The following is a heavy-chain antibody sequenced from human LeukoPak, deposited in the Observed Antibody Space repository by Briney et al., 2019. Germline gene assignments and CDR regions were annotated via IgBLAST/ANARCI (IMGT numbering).Heavy chain of an antibody. CDR3: AKGYYDSSGYPTPHFDY. CDR2: ISGSDDIT. Sequence: SGGSLRLSCQVSDSAFSRLWMNWVRQAPGKGLEWVSAISGSDDITYYADSVRGRLTISRDNSKNTLYVQMNSLRADDTAVYYCAKGYYDSSGYPTPHFDYWGQGTLVTVSS. J-gene: IGHJ4*02. CDR1: DSAFSRLW. V-gene: IGHV3-23*01. D-gene: IGHD3-22*01.